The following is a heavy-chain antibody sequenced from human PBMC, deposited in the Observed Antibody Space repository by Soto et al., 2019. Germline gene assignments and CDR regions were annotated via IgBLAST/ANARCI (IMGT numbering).Heavy chain of an antibody. CDR1: GYTFTSYA. V-gene: IGHV1-3*01. CDR3: ARGEFLNWFDP. J-gene: IGHJ5*02. D-gene: IGHD3-10*01. CDR2: INAGNGNT. Sequence: QVQLVQSGAEVKKPGASVKVSCKASGYTFTSYAMHWVRQAPGQRLEWMGWINAGNGNTKYSQKFQGKVTITSDTSAITAYMQLSSLRSEDTAVYYCARGEFLNWFDPWGQGTLVTFSS.